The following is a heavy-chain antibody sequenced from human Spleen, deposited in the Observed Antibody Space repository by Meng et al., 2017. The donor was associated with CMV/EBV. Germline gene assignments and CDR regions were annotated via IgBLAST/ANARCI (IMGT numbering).Heavy chain of an antibody. Sequence: GESLKISCAASGFTFSNAWMSWVRQAPGKGLDWVGRIKSKTDGGTTDYAAPVKGRFTISSDDSKNTLYLQMNSLKTEDTAVYYCARDYDFWSGQTFHPRYWGQGTLVTVSS. CDR3: ARDYDFWSGQTFHPRY. J-gene: IGHJ4*02. CDR2: IKSKTDGGTT. V-gene: IGHV3-15*01. CDR1: GFTFSNAW. D-gene: IGHD3-3*01.